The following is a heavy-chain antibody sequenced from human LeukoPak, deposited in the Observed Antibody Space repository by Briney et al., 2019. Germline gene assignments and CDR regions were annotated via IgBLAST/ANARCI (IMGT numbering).Heavy chain of an antibody. V-gene: IGHV1-24*01. D-gene: IGHD4-17*01. Sequence: ASVKVSCKASGYTFTSYDINWVRQAPGKGLEWMGGFDPEDGETIYAQKFQGRVTMTEDTSTDTAYMELSSLRSEDTAVYYCATDRDYGASFDYWGQGTLVAVSS. J-gene: IGHJ4*02. CDR3: ATDRDYGASFDY. CDR2: FDPEDGET. CDR1: GYTFTSYD.